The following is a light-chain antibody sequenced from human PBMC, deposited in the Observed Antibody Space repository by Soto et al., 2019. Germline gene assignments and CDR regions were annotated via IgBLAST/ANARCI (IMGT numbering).Light chain of an antibody. CDR1: QSVIDY. V-gene: IGKV3-15*01. CDR2: DAS. Sequence: IVLTQSPATLSLSPGERATLSCRASQSVIDYLAWYQQKPGQAPRLLIYDASTRATGIPVRFSGSASGTEFTLTISSLQSEDFTVYYRQQYGSSPRTFGQGTKVDI. CDR3: QQYGSSPRT. J-gene: IGKJ1*01.